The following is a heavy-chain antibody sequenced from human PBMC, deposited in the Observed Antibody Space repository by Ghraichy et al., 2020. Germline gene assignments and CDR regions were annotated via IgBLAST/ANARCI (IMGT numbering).Heavy chain of an antibody. D-gene: IGHD4-23*01. Sequence: ASVKVSCKTSGYTFTAYYMQCVRQAPVQRLEWMGRINPSSGGTNYAQKFQGRVTMTRDTSISTGYMELSRLTSDDTAVYYCARDLRWSDADAFDIWGQGTMVTVSS. V-gene: IGHV1-2*06. J-gene: IGHJ3*02. CDR1: GYTFTAYY. CDR2: INPSSGGT. CDR3: ARDLRWSDADAFDI.